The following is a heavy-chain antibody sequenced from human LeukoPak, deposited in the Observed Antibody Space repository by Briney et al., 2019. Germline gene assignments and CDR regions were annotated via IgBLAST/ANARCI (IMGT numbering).Heavy chain of an antibody. CDR2: IYYSGNT. J-gene: IGHJ3*02. V-gene: IGHV4-59*08. CDR3: ARRNDCDI. Sequence: SETLSLTCTVSGGSISGDHWNWIRQPPGKGLEWIGYIYYSGNTNYNPSLKSRVTISVDTSKNQFSLKLSSVTAADTAVYYCARRNDCDIWGQGTMVTVSS. CDR1: GGSISGDH.